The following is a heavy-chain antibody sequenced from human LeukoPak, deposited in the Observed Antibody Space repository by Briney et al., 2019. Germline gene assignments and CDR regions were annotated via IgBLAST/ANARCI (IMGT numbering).Heavy chain of an antibody. Sequence: PGRSLRLSCAASAFTFSSYGMHWVRQAPGKGLEWVAVISYDGSNKYDADAVKGLFTISRDNSENTLYLKISSRAAEEAAVYYCTKVVRLLDPDFGYWGQGTLVTVAS. J-gene: IGHJ4*02. CDR1: AFTFSSYG. V-gene: IGHV3-30*18. D-gene: IGHD3-10*01. CDR3: TKVVRLLDPDFGY. CDR2: ISYDGSNK.